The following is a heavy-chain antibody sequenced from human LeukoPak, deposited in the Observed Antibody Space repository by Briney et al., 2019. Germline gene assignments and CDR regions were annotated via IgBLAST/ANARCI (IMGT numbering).Heavy chain of an antibody. V-gene: IGHV1-2*02. CDR1: GYTFTGYY. J-gene: IGHJ4*02. CDR3: ARGGWLLLGFDY. D-gene: IGHD3-22*01. CDR2: INPNSGGT. Sequence: GASVKVSCKASGYTFTGYYMHWVRQAPGQGLEWMGWINPNSGGTNYAQKFQGRVTKTRDTSISTAYMELTRLSADDTAVYYCARGGWLLLGFDYWGQGTLVTVSS.